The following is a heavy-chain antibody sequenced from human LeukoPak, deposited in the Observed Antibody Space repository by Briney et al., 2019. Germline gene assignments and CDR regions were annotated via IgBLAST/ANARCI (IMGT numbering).Heavy chain of an antibody. Sequence: SETLSLTCAVYGGSFSGYYWSWIRQPPGKGLEWIGEINHSGSTNYNPSLKSRVTISVDTSKNQFSLKLSSVTAADTAVYYCARGPLVGQYFQHWGQGTLVTVSS. CDR1: GGSFSGYY. CDR3: ARGPLVGQYFQH. J-gene: IGHJ1*01. D-gene: IGHD6-6*01. CDR2: INHSGST. V-gene: IGHV4-34*01.